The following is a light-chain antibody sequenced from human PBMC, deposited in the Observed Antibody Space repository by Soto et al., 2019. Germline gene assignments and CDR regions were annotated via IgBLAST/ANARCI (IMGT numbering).Light chain of an antibody. CDR2: DAS. J-gene: IGKJ1*01. V-gene: IGKV1-5*01. CDR3: QQYNSYSRWT. CDR1: RSISDW. Sequence: DIQMTQSPSSLSPSVGDRVTITFWASRSISDWLAWYQQKPGKAPELLIFDASNLKSGVSSRFSGSGSGTEFTLTISSLQPDDFATYYCQQYNSYSRWTFGQGTKVDIK.